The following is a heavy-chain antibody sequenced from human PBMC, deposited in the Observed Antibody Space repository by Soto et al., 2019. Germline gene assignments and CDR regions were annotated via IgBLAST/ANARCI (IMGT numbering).Heavy chain of an antibody. D-gene: IGHD6-19*01. CDR1: GYTFIDYY. CDR3: ARPPGYISDWYYFDL. CDR2: ISPKSGGT. Sequence: GPSVKVSCKASGYTFIDYYTHWVRQAPGQGFEWMGRISPKSGGTNYAQKFQGRVTMTWDTSLNTAYMELSSLISEDTAVYYCARPPGYISDWYYFDLWGQGTLVTVSS. J-gene: IGHJ4*02. V-gene: IGHV1-2*02.